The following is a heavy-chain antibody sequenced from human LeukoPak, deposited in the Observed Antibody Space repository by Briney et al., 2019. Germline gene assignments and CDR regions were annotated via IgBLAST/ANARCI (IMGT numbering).Heavy chain of an antibody. CDR2: IHHSGIT. V-gene: IGHV4-4*02. J-gene: IGHJ4*02. CDR1: GGSISNSNW. D-gene: IGHD2-2*03. Sequence: KPSGTLSLTCAVSGGSISNSNWWRWVRQSPGKGLEWIGEIHHSGITNYNPSLKSRVTISVDTSKNQFSLKLSSVTAADTAVYYCARVGSAFDYWGQGTLVTVSS. CDR3: ARVGSAFDY.